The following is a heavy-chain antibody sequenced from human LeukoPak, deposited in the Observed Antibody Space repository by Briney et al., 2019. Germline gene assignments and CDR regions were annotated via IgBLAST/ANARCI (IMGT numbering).Heavy chain of an antibody. J-gene: IGHJ4*02. CDR2: IDYIGST. D-gene: IGHD2-2*01. V-gene: IGHV4-39*01. Sequence: SETLSLTCTVSGGSISSSSDYWGWIRQPPGKGLEWIGRIDYIGSTYYNPSLKSRVTISVDMSKNQFSLKLSSVTAADTAVYYCASLVVVVPAATYYFDYWGQGTLVTVSS. CDR3: ASLVVVVPAATYYFDY. CDR1: GGSISSSSDY.